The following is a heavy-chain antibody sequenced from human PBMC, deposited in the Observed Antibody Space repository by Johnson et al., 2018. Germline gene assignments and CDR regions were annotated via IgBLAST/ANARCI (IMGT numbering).Heavy chain of an antibody. CDR2: ISGSGGNT. D-gene: IGHD2-15*01. V-gene: IGHV3-23*04. J-gene: IGHJ6*02. Sequence: VQLVQSGGGLVQPGGSLRLSCAASGFTFSSYAMSWVRQAPGKGLEWVSAISGSGGNTYYADSVKGRFTVSRDNSKHTLYLQMNRLRAEDTALYYCAKVQKRYCSGGSCYSVFYYGMDVWGQGTTVTVSS. CDR1: GFTFSSYA. CDR3: AKVQKRYCSGGSCYSVFYYGMDV.